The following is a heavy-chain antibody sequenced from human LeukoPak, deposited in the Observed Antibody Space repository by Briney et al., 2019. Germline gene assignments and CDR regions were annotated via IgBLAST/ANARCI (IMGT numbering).Heavy chain of an antibody. Sequence: SQTLSLTCTVSGGSISSGGYYWSWIRQHPGKGLEWIGYIYYSGSTYYNPSLKSRVTISVDTSKNQFFLKLSSVTAADTAVYYCARGSVTAAVRYWGQGTLVTVSS. V-gene: IGHV4-31*03. CDR3: ARGSVTAAVRY. D-gene: IGHD6-13*01. CDR1: GGSISSGGYY. CDR2: IYYSGST. J-gene: IGHJ4*02.